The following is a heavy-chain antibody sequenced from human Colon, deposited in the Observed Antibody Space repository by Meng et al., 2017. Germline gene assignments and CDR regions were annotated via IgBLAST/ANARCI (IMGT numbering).Heavy chain of an antibody. J-gene: IGHJ4*02. Sequence: QVQLQEPGPGLVGPSETLSLICAVSGASVRSPDHQWGWVRQPPGKGLEWIGYARIDYANTNYNPSLKSRVNVSLDTSKNQFSLNVRSVTAADTAVYYCARDYWGSLDFWGQGILVTVSS. CDR1: GASVRSPDHQ. CDR2: ARIDYANT. D-gene: IGHD3-16*01. CDR3: ARDYWGSLDF. V-gene: IGHV4-61*08.